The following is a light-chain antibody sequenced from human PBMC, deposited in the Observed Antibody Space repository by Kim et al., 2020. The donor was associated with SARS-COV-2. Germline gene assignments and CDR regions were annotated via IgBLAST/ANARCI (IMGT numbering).Light chain of an antibody. V-gene: IGLV1-44*01. CDR3: AAWDDSLNGDVV. CDR1: SSNIGSNT. CDR2: SNN. J-gene: IGLJ2*01. Sequence: ELTQPPSASGAPGQRVTISCSGSSSNIGSNTVNWYQQLPGTAPKLLIYSNNQRPSGVPDRFSASKSDTSASLAISGLQSEDEADYYCAAWDDSLNGDVVFGGGTQLTVL.